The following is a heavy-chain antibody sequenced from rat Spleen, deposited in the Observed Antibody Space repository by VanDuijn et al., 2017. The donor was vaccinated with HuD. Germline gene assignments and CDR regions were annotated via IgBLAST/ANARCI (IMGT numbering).Heavy chain of an antibody. Sequence: EVQLVESGGGLVQPGRSLKLSCAVSGFTFSNYDMAWVRQAPGKGLEWVSSISNDGVNTYYPDSVKGRFTISRDNAESIVYLQMNSLKSEDTATYYCAVAGYGYWGQGVMVTVSS. CDR2: ISNDGVNT. V-gene: IGHV5S23*01. J-gene: IGHJ2*01. CDR3: AVAGYGY. D-gene: IGHD1-7*01. CDR1: GFTFSNYD.